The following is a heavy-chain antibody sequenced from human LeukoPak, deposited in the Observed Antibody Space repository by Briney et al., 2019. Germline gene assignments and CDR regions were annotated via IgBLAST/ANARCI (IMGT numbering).Heavy chain of an antibody. Sequence: GGSLRLSCVASGFTFSAYGMYWVRQAPGKGLEWVAGISDDGRNEYYADSVKGRSIISRDNSKNTLHLQMNSLRAEDTAVYYCAKDHPYYYDSSGAVDPWGQGTLVTVSS. CDR1: GFTFSAYG. V-gene: IGHV3-30*19. J-gene: IGHJ5*02. D-gene: IGHD3-22*01. CDR2: ISDDGRNE. CDR3: AKDHPYYYDSSGAVDP.